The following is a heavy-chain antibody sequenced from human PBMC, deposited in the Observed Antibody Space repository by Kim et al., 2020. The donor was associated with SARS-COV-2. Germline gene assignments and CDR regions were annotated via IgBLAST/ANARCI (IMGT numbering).Heavy chain of an antibody. J-gene: IGHJ4*02. V-gene: IGHV3-48*02. CDR1: GFTFSDYN. CDR3: ARRPVGAHPFDY. Sequence: GGSLRLSCAASGFTFSDYNMNWVRQAPGKGLEWVSYITGSSTTIYYADSVKGRFTISRDNAKNSLFLQMDSLRDEDTAVYYCARRPVGAHPFDYWCQGTLVTVSS. CDR2: ITGSSTTI. D-gene: IGHD1-26*01.